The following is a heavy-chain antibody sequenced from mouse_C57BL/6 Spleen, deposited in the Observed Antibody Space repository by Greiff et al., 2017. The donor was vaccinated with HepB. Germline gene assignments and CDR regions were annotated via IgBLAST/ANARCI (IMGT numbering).Heavy chain of an antibody. CDR1: GYSITSGYD. CDR3: ARGGDGYWYFDV. V-gene: IGHV3-1*01. Sequence: DVQLQESGPGMVKPSQSLSLTCTVTGYSITSGYDWHWIRHFPGNKLEWMGYISYSGSTNYNPSLKSRISITHDTSKNHFFLKLNSVTTEDTATYYCARGGDGYWYFDVWGTGTTVTVSS. CDR2: ISYSGST. D-gene: IGHD2-3*01. J-gene: IGHJ1*03.